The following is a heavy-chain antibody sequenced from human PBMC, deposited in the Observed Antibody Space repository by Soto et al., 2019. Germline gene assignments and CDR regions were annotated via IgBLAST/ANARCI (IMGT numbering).Heavy chain of an antibody. V-gene: IGHV4-61*08. CDR3: ARGGSGSPFDY. Sequence: SETLSLTCTVSGGSVSSGDYYWSWIRQPPGKGLEWIGYIYSSGSTNYNPSLKSRVTISVDTSKNQLSLNLNSVTAADTAVYYCARGGSGSPFDYWGQGTLVTVS. J-gene: IGHJ4*02. CDR1: GGSVSSGDYY. D-gene: IGHD3-16*01. CDR2: IYSSGST.